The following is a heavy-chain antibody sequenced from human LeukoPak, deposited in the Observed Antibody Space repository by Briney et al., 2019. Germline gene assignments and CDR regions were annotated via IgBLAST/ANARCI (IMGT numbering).Heavy chain of an antibody. CDR3: ARVALMRQDWFDP. V-gene: IGHV1-2*02. CDR1: GYTFTGYY. J-gene: IGHJ5*02. CDR2: INPNSGGT. D-gene: IGHD6-25*01. Sequence: SVKVSCKASGYTFTGYYMHWVRQAPGQGLEWMGWINPNSGGTNYAQKFQGRVTMTRDTSISTAYMELSRLRSDDTAVYYCARVALMRQDWFDPWGQGTLVTVSS.